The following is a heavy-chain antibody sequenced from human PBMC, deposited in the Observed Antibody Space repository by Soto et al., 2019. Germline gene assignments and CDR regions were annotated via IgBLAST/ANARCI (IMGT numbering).Heavy chain of an antibody. CDR2: IYYSGST. V-gene: IGHV4-39*01. J-gene: IGHJ5*02. Sequence: SETLSLTCTVSGGSISSSSYYWGWIRQPPGKGLEWIGSIYYSGSTYYNPSLKSRVTISVDTSKNQFSLKLSSVTAADTAVYYCARDPRRRWFDPWGQGTLVTVSS. CDR1: GGSISSSSYY. CDR3: ARDPRRRWFDP.